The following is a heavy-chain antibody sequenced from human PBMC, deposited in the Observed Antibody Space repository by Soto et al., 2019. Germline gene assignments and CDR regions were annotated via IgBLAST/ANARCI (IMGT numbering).Heavy chain of an antibody. V-gene: IGHV3-23*01. J-gene: IGHJ4*02. CDR1: GFTFSSYA. CDR3: AKDFQRFLEWLLFDY. Sequence: GGSLRLSCAASGFTFSSYAMSWVRQAPGKGLEWVSAISGSGGSTYYADYVKGRFTISRDNSKNTLYLQMNSLRAEDTAVYYCAKDFQRFLEWLLFDYWGQGTLVTVSS. D-gene: IGHD3-3*01. CDR2: ISGSGGST.